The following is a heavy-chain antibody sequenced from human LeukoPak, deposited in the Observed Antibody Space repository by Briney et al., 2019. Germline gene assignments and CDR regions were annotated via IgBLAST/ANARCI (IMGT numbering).Heavy chain of an antibody. CDR3: AKIPSYSPLVANFDY. CDR1: GFTFSSYA. Sequence: PGGSLRLSCAASGFTFSSYAMSWVRQAPGKGLEWVSAISGSGGSTYYADSVKGRFTISRDNSKSTLYLQMNSLRAEDTAVYYCAKIPSYSPLVANFDYWGQGTLVTVSS. D-gene: IGHD2-21*01. CDR2: ISGSGGST. J-gene: IGHJ4*02. V-gene: IGHV3-23*01.